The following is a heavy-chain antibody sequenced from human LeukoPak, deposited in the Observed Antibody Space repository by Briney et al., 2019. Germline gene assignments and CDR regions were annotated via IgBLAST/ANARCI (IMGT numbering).Heavy chain of an antibody. Sequence: SETLSLTCTVSGGSISSYYWSWIRQPPGKGLEGIGYIYYSGSTNYNPSLKSRVTISVDTSKNQFSLKLSSVTAADTAVYYCASGIAAAGSRVFGYWGQGTLVTVSS. J-gene: IGHJ4*02. V-gene: IGHV4-59*01. CDR1: GGSISSYY. CDR2: IYYSGST. CDR3: ASGIAAAGSRVFGY. D-gene: IGHD6-13*01.